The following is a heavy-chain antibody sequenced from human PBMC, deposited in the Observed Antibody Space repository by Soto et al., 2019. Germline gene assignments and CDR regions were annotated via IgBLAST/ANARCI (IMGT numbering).Heavy chain of an antibody. Sequence: GESLKISCKGSGYSFTSYWIGWVRQMPGKGLEWMGIIYPGDSDTRYSPSFQGQVTISADKSISTAYLQWSSLKASDTAMYYCARLTYYYDSSGYYPTPFFDYWGQGTLVTVSS. J-gene: IGHJ4*02. CDR1: GYSFTSYW. CDR2: IYPGDSDT. CDR3: ARLTYYYDSSGYYPTPFFDY. D-gene: IGHD3-22*01. V-gene: IGHV5-51*01.